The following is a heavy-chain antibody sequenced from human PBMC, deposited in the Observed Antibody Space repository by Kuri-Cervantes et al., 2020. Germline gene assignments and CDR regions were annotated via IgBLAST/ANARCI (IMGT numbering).Heavy chain of an antibody. CDR3: AKDILNGDSSGWYNSFSVGVDY. CDR1: GFTFSSYS. Sequence: SLKISCAASGFTFSSYSMNWVRQAPGKGLEWVSGISWNSGSIGYADSVKGRFTISRDNAKNSLYLQMNSLRAEDTALYYCAKDILNGDSSGWYNSFSVGVDYWGQGTLVTVSS. J-gene: IGHJ4*02. D-gene: IGHD6-19*01. CDR2: ISWNSGSI. V-gene: IGHV3-9*01.